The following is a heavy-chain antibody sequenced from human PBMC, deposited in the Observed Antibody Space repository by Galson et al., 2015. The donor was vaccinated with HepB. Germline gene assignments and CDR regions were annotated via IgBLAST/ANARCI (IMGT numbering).Heavy chain of an antibody. V-gene: IGHV3-30*03. D-gene: IGHD2-15*01. CDR1: GFTFSSYG. J-gene: IGHJ6*03. CDR3: ARDPLRNYYYYMDV. CDR2: ISYDGSNE. Sequence: SLRLSCAASGFTFSSYGMHWVRQAPGKGLEWVAVISYDGSNEYYADSVKGRFTISRDNSKNTLYLQMNSLRAEDTAVYYCARDPLRNYYYYMDVWGKGTTVTVSS.